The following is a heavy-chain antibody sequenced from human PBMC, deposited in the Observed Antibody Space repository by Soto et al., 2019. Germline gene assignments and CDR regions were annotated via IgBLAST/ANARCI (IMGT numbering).Heavy chain of an antibody. CDR3: AKGGRFPDESYYFLDV. CDR1: GESFSGYY. Sequence: QVQLQQRGAGLLKPSETLSLTCVVDGESFSGYYWTWIRQPPGKGLEWIGEINDSGSTNHKPSLKSGVTTSIDTSKNQFSLNLRSVTAADTGVYYCAKGGRFPDESYYFLDVWGNGTTVTVSS. J-gene: IGHJ6*03. D-gene: IGHD3-3*01. V-gene: IGHV4-34*01. CDR2: INDSGST.